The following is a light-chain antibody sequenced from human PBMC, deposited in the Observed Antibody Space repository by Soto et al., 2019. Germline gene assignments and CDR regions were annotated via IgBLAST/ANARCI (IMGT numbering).Light chain of an antibody. CDR1: QSLVYSEWITH. V-gene: IGKV2-30*01. J-gene: IGKJ2*01. CDR3: MQGIHWPPYT. Sequence: DVVLTQSRLSLPVILGQPASISCRSSQSLVYSEWITHLSWFHQRPGQSPRRLIYKASNRDSGVPDRFSGSGSVNDFTLKISRVEAEDVGVYYCMQGIHWPPYTFGQGTKLEIK. CDR2: KAS.